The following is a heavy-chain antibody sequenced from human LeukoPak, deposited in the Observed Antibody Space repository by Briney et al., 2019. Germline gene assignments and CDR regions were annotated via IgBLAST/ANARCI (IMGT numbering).Heavy chain of an antibody. CDR2: IRSKAYRGTT. Sequence: GGSLRLACSTSGFTFGDHAMSWVRQAPGKGLEWLGFIRSKAYRGTTEYAPSVRGRFSISRDDSNSIAYLQMNTLQTEDTAVYYCARGPIQLWIHNAMDVWGQGTTVTVSS. CDR3: ARGPIQLWIHNAMDV. CDR1: GFTFGDHA. J-gene: IGHJ6*02. D-gene: IGHD5-18*01. V-gene: IGHV3-49*04.